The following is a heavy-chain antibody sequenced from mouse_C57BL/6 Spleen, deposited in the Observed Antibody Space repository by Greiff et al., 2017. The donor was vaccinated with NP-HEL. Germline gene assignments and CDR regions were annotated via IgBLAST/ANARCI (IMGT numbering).Heavy chain of an antibody. CDR1: GYTFTSYW. CDR2: IDPTSGGT. CDR3: AREDYDYAVAY. J-gene: IGHJ3*01. D-gene: IGHD2-4*01. V-gene: IGHV1-72*01. Sequence: QVQLQQPGGELVKPGASVKLSCKASGYTFTSYWMHWVKQRPGRGLEWIGRIDPTSGGTKYNEKFKSKATLTVDKPSSTAYMQLSSLTSEDSAVYYCAREDYDYAVAYWGQGTLVTVSA.